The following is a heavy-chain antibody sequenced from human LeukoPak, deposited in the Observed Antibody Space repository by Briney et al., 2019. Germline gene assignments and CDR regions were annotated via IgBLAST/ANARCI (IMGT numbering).Heavy chain of an antibody. CDR1: GFAFSSYA. V-gene: IGHV3-23*01. D-gene: IGHD1-26*01. CDR3: AKDYSGSFDY. Sequence: GGSLRLSCVASGFAFSSYAMSWVRQAPGKGLEWVSAISGSGGGGTTFYADSVRGRFTISRDNSKNTLYLQMNRLRAEDTAVYYCAKDYSGSFDYWGQGNLVTVSS. CDR2: ISGSGGGGTT. J-gene: IGHJ4*02.